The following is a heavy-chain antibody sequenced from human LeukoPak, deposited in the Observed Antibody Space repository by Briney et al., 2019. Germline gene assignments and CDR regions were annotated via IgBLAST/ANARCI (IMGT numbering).Heavy chain of an antibody. D-gene: IGHD3-10*01. Sequence: QTLSLTCTVSGGSISSGDYYWSWIRQPPGRALEWLALIYWDDDKRYSPSLKSRLTITKDTSKNQVVLTMTNMDPVDTATYYCAHSLMVRGVLFDYWGQGTLVTVSS. CDR3: AHSLMVRGVLFDY. CDR2: IYWDDDK. J-gene: IGHJ4*02. CDR1: GGSISSGDYY. V-gene: IGHV2-5*08.